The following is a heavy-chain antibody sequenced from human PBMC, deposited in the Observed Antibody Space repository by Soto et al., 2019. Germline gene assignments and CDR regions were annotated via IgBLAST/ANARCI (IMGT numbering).Heavy chain of an antibody. CDR2: INPKSGGT. V-gene: IGHV1-2*04. CDR1: AYSFTDYH. Sequence: ASVKVSCKASAYSFTDYHIHWVRQAPGQGLEWLGRINPKSGGTSTAQKFQGWVTMTTDTSISTASMELTRLTSDDTAIYYCARGDSTDCSNGVCSFFYNHDMDVWGQGTTVTVSS. CDR3: ARGDSTDCSNGVCSFFYNHDMDV. J-gene: IGHJ6*02. D-gene: IGHD2-8*01.